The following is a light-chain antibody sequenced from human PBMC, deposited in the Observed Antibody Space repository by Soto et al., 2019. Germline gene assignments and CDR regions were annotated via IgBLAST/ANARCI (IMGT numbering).Light chain of an antibody. Sequence: QSALTQPASVSGSTGQSITISCTGTSSDVGGYNYVSWYQQHTGKAPKLMIYEVSNRPSGVSNRFSGSKSGNTASRTISGLQAEDVADYYCSSYTSSSIDYVFGTGTKLTVL. V-gene: IGLV2-14*01. CDR2: EVS. CDR1: SSDVGGYNY. J-gene: IGLJ1*01. CDR3: SSYTSSSIDYV.